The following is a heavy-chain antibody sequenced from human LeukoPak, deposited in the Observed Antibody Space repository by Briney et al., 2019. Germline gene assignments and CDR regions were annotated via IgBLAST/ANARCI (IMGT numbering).Heavy chain of an antibody. Sequence: SETLPLICSVAGVSNSSRSYLWRWIRQPPGKGLEWVGSTHQSGSPYYNPSLKSRVTMSVETSKNQFFLQLHSVTAADTAVYYCARHIPEGVLPGLDDFWGQGTLVTVSS. D-gene: IGHD3/OR15-3a*01. V-gene: IGHV4-39*01. CDR2: THQSGSP. CDR3: ARHIPEGVLPGLDDF. CDR1: GVSNSSRSYL. J-gene: IGHJ4*02.